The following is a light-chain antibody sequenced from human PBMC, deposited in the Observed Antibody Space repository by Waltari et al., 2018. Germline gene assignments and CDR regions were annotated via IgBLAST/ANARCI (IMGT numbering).Light chain of an antibody. CDR2: DVS. J-gene: IGLJ3*02. Sequence: QSALTQPASVSGSPGQSIIISCTGTSSDVGGYNYVSWYQQHPGKAPKLMIYDVSKRPSGVSNRFSGSRSGNPASLTISGLQAEDEADYYCSSYTSSSTWFGGGTKLTVL. CDR3: SSYTSSSTW. V-gene: IGLV2-14*01. CDR1: SSDVGGYNY.